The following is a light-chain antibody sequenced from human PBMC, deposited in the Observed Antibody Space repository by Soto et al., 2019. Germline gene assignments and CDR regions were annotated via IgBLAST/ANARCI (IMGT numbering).Light chain of an antibody. CDR2: EVS. Sequence: QSALTQPPSASGSPGQSVTISCIGTSSDVGGYNYVSWYQQHPGKAPTLMIYEVSKRPSGVPDRFSGSKSGNTASLTVSGLQAEDEADYYCSSYAASNNLGVFGGGTQLTVL. J-gene: IGLJ2*01. V-gene: IGLV2-8*01. CDR1: SSDVGGYNY. CDR3: SSYAASNNLGV.